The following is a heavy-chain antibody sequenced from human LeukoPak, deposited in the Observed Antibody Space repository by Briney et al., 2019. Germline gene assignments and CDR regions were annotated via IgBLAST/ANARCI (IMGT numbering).Heavy chain of an antibody. V-gene: IGHV4-30-2*01. CDR3: ARYGGSGTYFFDY. D-gene: IGHD3-10*01. CDR1: GGSVSSGGYS. J-gene: IGHJ4*02. CDR2: IYDSGST. Sequence: KPSETLSLTCAVSGGSVSSGGYSWSWIRQPPGKGLEWIGYIYDSGSTYYNPSLKSRVTISLDRSKNQFSLKLTSVTAADTAVYYCARYGGSGTYFFDYWGQGTLVTVSS.